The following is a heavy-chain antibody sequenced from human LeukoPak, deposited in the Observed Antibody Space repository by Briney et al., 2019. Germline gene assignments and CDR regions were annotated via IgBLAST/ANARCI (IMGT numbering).Heavy chain of an antibody. Sequence: PSETLSLTCAVYGESFRGYYWTWIRQTPGKGLEWIGEIDHIGRTTYNPSLKSRATISVDTSKNQFSLRLTSVTASDTAVYYCARPVRCSATTCTGPFDYWGQGTLVTVSS. CDR3: ARPVRCSATTCTGPFDY. CDR2: IDHIGRT. J-gene: IGHJ4*02. D-gene: IGHD6-19*01. V-gene: IGHV4-34*01. CDR1: GESFRGYY.